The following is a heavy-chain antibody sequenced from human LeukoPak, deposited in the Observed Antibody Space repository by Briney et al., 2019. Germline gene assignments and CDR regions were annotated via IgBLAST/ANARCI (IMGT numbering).Heavy chain of an antibody. CDR2: INHSGST. CDR1: GESFSDYY. D-gene: IGHD1-26*01. J-gene: IGHJ6*03. V-gene: IGHV4-34*01. Sequence: SETLSLTCDVSGESFSDYYWSWIRQSPGKGLEWIGDINHSGSTNYNPSLKSRVIISIDTSKNRFSLNLTSVTAADTAVYYCARGRRMVGAQRPLYFYYYYFDVWGKGTTVTVSS. CDR3: ARGRRMVGAQRPLYFYYYYFDV.